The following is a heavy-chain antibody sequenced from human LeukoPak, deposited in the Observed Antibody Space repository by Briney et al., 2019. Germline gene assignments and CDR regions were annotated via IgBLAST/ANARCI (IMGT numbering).Heavy chain of an antibody. V-gene: IGHV4-39*01. CDR3: ARVSYSNYYGYHYYMDV. CDR1: GGSISSSSYY. D-gene: IGHD4-11*01. Sequence: SPSETLSLTCTVSGGSISSSSYYWGWIRQPPGKGLEWIGSIYYSGSTYYNPSLKSRVTISVDTSKNEFSLNLSSVTAADTAVYYCARVSYSNYYGYHYYMDVWGKGTTVTVSS. CDR2: IYYSGST. J-gene: IGHJ6*03.